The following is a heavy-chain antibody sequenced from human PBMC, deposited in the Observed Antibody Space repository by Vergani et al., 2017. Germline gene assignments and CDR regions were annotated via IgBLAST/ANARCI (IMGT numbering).Heavy chain of an antibody. CDR3: ARGGLMVTARGFDY. CDR2: ISSNGGST. D-gene: IGHD2-21*02. V-gene: IGHV3-64*01. CDR1: GYTFSSYA. Sequence: VQLVQSGAEVKKPGASVKVSCKASGYTFSSYAMHWVRQAPGKGLEYVSAISSNGGSTYYANSVKGRFTISRDNSKNTLYLQMGSLRAEDMAVYYCARGGLMVTARGFDYWGQGTLVTVSS. J-gene: IGHJ4*02.